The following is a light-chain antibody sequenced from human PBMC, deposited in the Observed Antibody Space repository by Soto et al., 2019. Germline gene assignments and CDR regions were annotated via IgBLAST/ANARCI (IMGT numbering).Light chain of an antibody. CDR1: QSVSSN. Sequence: IXMTLSPATLSGSPGERATLSCRARQSVSSNLAWYQQKPGQAPRLLIYGASNRATGIPDRFSGSGSGTEFTLTISSLKSEDFAVYYCQKYNNWPPWTGGHGTKGDIK. V-gene: IGKV3-15*01. CDR3: QKYNNWPPWT. J-gene: IGKJ1*01. CDR2: GAS.